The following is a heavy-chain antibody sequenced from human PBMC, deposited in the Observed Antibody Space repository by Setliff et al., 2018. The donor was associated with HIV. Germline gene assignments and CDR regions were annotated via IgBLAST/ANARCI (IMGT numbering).Heavy chain of an antibody. CDR1: GFIFSSYW. V-gene: IGHV3-7*01. CDR3: ARGFIRGYYYDSGENTKGY. J-gene: IGHJ4*02. D-gene: IGHD3-22*01. CDR2: IKQDGSEK. Sequence: QPGGSLRLSCAASGFIFSSYWMSWVRQAPGKGLEWVANIKQDGSEKYYVDSVKGRFTISRDNAKNSLYLQMNSLRAEDTAVYYCARGFIRGYYYDSGENTKGYWGQGTLVTVSS.